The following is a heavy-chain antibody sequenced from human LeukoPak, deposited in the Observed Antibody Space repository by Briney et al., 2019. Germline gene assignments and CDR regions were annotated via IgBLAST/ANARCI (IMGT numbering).Heavy chain of an antibody. J-gene: IGHJ5*02. Sequence: SETLSLTCTVSGGSISSSSYYWGWIRQPPGKGLEWIGSIYYSGSTFDNPSLKSRVTISVDTSKNQFSLKLSSVTAADTAVYYCAREYDFWSGYKGFDPWGQGTLVTVSS. D-gene: IGHD3-3*01. CDR2: IYYSGST. CDR1: GGSISSSSYY. CDR3: AREYDFWSGYKGFDP. V-gene: IGHV4-39*02.